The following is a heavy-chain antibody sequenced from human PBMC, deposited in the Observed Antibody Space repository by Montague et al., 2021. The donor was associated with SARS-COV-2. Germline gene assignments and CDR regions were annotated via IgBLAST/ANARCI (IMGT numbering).Heavy chain of an antibody. CDR2: IYDSGST. D-gene: IGHD5-12*01. CDR3: ARRGRKLLPVATTIGGFDI. V-gene: IGHV4-39*02. CDR1: GGSISSSNYY. J-gene: IGHJ3*02. Sequence: SKTLSLTCTVSGGSISSSNYYWDWIRQPPGKGLEWIGSIYDSGSTYCNPSLKSRVTISVDTSKNHFSLKLSSVTAADTAVYYCARRGRKLLPVATTIGGFDIWGQGTMVTDSS.